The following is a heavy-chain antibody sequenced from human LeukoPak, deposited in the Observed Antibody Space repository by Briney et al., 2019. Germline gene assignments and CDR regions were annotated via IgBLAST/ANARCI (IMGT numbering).Heavy chain of an antibody. D-gene: IGHD6-13*01. Sequence: GGSLRLSCAASGFTFSSYAMSWVRQAPGKGLEWVSAISGSGGSTYYADSVKGRFTISRGNSKNTLYLQMNSLRAEDTAVYYCAKDRSSSWYGIKFDYLGQGTLVTVSS. CDR1: GFTFSSYA. V-gene: IGHV3-23*01. CDR2: ISGSGGST. CDR3: AKDRSSSWYGIKFDY. J-gene: IGHJ4*02.